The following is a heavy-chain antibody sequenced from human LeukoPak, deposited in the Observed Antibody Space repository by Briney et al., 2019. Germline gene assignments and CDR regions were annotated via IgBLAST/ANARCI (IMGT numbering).Heavy chain of an antibody. CDR1: GFTFISFG. CDR3: GRDSRWAESDG. D-gene: IGHD5-24*01. Sequence: GGSMRLSCAASGFTFISFGMNWVRQAPGKGLEWVSGISGDGTSTYYADSVKGRFTISRDNSENTVYLQINSLTAEDTAVYDCGRDSRWAESDGWGQRTLVTVSS. V-gene: IGHV3-23*01. CDR2: ISGDGTST. J-gene: IGHJ4*02.